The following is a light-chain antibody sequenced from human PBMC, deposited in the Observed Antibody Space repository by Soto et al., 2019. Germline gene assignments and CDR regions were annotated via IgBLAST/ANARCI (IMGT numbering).Light chain of an antibody. CDR2: EVS. CDR1: SSDVGGYNY. J-gene: IGLJ1*01. Sequence: QSALTQPPSASGSPGQSVTISCTGTSSDVGGYNYVSWYQQHPGKAPKLMIYEVSKRPSAVPDRFSGSKSGNTASLTVSGLQAEDEADYYCSSYAGSNNVFGTGTKLTVL. V-gene: IGLV2-8*01. CDR3: SSYAGSNNV.